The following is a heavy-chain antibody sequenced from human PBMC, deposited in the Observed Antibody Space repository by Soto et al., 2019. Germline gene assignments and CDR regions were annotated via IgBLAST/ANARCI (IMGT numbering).Heavy chain of an antibody. J-gene: IGHJ6*02. D-gene: IGHD5-18*01. Sequence: QVQLVQSGAEVKKPGASVKVSCKASGYTFTSYGISWVRQAPGQGLEWMGWISAYNGNTNYAQKLQGRVTMTTDTDTSTDYMELRSLRSDDTAVYYCARANSYSYGSYYYYGMDVWGQGTTVTVSS. CDR2: ISAYNGNT. CDR1: GYTFTSYG. CDR3: ARANSYSYGSYYYYGMDV. V-gene: IGHV1-18*01.